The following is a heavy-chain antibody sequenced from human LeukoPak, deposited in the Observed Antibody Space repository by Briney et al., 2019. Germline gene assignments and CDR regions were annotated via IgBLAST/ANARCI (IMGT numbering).Heavy chain of an antibody. Sequence: SETLSLTCTVSGGSISSYYWSWIRQPPGKGPEWIGYIYYSGSTNYIPSLKSRVTISVDTSKNQFSLKLSSVTAADTAVYYCARLHNGDWFDPWGQGTLVTVSS. CDR1: GGSISSYY. V-gene: IGHV4-59*08. CDR3: ARLHNGDWFDP. CDR2: IYYSGST. J-gene: IGHJ5*02. D-gene: IGHD1-14*01.